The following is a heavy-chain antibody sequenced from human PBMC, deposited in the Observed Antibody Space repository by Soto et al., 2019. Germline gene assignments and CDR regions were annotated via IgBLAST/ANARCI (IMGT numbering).Heavy chain of an antibody. Sequence: ASVKVSCKASGYTFTSYAMHWVRQAPGQRLEWMGWINAGNGNTKYPQKFQGRVTITRDTSASTAYMELSSLRSEDTAVYYCARDRLFGFGAVAGPNYYYYYGMDVWGQGTTVTVSS. CDR1: GYTFTSYA. CDR3: ARDRLFGFGAVAGPNYYYYYGMDV. J-gene: IGHJ6*02. V-gene: IGHV1-3*01. D-gene: IGHD6-19*01. CDR2: INAGNGNT.